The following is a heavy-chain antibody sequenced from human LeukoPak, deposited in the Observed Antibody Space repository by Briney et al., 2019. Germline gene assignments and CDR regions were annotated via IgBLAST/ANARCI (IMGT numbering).Heavy chain of an antibody. Sequence: PSETLSLTCAVYGGSFSGYYWSWIRQPPGKGLEWIGEINHSGSTNYNPSLKSRVTISVDTSKNQFSLKLSSVTAADTAVYYCARVDFWTYYYGMDVWGQGTTVTVSS. J-gene: IGHJ6*02. CDR3: ARVDFWTYYYGMDV. CDR2: INHSGST. CDR1: GGSFSGYY. D-gene: IGHD3-3*01. V-gene: IGHV4-34*01.